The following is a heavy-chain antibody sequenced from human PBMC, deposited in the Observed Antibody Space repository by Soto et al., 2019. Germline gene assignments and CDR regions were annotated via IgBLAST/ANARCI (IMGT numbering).Heavy chain of an antibody. V-gene: IGHV3-48*03. Sequence: EVQLVESGGGLVQPGGSLRLSCAASGFTFSSYEMNWVRQAPGKGLEWVSYISSSGSTIYYADSVKGRFTISGDNAKNSLYLQMNSLRAEDTAVYYCARDDRGRGYAFDIWGQGTMVTVSS. J-gene: IGHJ3*02. CDR2: ISSSGSTI. D-gene: IGHD3-10*01. CDR3: ARDDRGRGYAFDI. CDR1: GFTFSSYE.